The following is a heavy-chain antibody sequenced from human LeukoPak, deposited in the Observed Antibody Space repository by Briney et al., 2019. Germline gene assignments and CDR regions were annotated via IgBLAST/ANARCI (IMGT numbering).Heavy chain of an antibody. V-gene: IGHV1-18*01. CDR3: ARLYRAKGFDY. Sequence: ASVKVSCKASGYTFTSYAMHWVRQAPGQGLELMGWISAYNGNTNYAQKLQGRVTMTTDTSTSTAYMELRSLRSDDTAVYYCARLYRAKGFDYWGQGTLVTVSS. J-gene: IGHJ4*02. CDR1: GYTFTSYA. CDR2: ISAYNGNT. D-gene: IGHD2-15*01.